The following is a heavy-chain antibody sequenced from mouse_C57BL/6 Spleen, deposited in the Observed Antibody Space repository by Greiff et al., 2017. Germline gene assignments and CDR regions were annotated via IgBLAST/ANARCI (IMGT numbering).Heavy chain of an antibody. CDR3: ARGELTGTWFAY. D-gene: IGHD4-1*01. V-gene: IGHV1-81*01. J-gene: IGHJ3*01. CDR2: IYPRSGNT. CDR1: GYTFTSYG. Sequence: QVQLQQSGAELARPGASVKLSCKASGYTFTSYGISWVKQRTGQGLEWIGEIYPRSGNTYYNEKLKGKATLTADNSSSTAYMWLRSLTSEDSAVYFCARGELTGTWFAYWGQGTLVTVSA.